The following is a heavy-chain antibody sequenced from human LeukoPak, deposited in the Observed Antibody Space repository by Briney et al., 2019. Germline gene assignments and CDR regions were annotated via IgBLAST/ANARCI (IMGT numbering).Heavy chain of an antibody. CDR1: GFAFNYYG. J-gene: IGHJ4*02. CDR2: ISSSGGST. D-gene: IGHD2/OR15-2a*01. Sequence: GGSLRLSCAVSGFAFNYYGMTWVRQAPGKGLEWVSFISSSGGSTYYADSVKGRFTISRDNSKNTLYLQMNSLRAEDTAVYYCAKDDGLISTWFDYWGQGTLVTVSS. CDR3: AKDDGLISTWFDY. V-gene: IGHV3-23*01.